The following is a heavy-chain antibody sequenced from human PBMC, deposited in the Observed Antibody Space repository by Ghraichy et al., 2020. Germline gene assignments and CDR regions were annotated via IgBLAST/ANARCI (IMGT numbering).Heavy chain of an antibody. CDR2: TYYRSRWYN. J-gene: IGHJ4*02. Sequence: SQTLSLTCAISGDSVFSNTAAWNWIRQSPSRGLEWLGRTYYRSRWYNEYALSVKSRITVNPDTSKNQFSLQLNSVTPEDTAVYYCARGGVEFDYWGRGTLVTFSS. D-gene: IGHD3-10*01. CDR1: GDSVFSNTAA. CDR3: ARGGVEFDY. V-gene: IGHV6-1*01.